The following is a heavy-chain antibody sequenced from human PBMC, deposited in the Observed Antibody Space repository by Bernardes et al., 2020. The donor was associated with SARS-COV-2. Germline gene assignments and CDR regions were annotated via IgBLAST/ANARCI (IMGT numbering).Heavy chain of an antibody. Sequence: SESLSLTCTVSGGSISSSSNYWGWLRQPPGKGREWIGTIYYTGSTYYNPSLKRRVTISVDTSKNQFSLRLTSVTAANTSVYYCARAPPEAVAGMGLFDYWGQGTLVTVSS. CDR1: GGSISSSSNY. CDR3: ARAPPEAVAGMGLFDY. D-gene: IGHD6-19*01. CDR2: IYYTGST. J-gene: IGHJ4*02. V-gene: IGHV4-39*01.